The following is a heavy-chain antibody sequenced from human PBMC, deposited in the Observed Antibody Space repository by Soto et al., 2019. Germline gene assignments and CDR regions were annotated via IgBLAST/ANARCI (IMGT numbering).Heavy chain of an antibody. Sequence: GGSLRLSCAASGFTFSSYSINWVRQAPGKGLEWVSYISSISSTIYYADSVKGRFTISRDNAKNSLYLQMNSLRAEDTAVYYCARGGYDCSSTSCYIVFDYWGQGT. CDR1: GFTFSSYS. CDR3: ARGGYDCSSTSCYIVFDY. D-gene: IGHD2-2*02. CDR2: ISSISSTI. V-gene: IGHV3-48*01. J-gene: IGHJ4*02.